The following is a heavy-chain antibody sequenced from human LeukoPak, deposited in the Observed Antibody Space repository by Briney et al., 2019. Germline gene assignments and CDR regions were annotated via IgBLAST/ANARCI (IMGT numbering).Heavy chain of an antibody. V-gene: IGHV4-34*01. CDR3: ARGDKISDDVWGSYRRYYFDY. CDR2: INHRGRT. CDR1: GGSFSGYY. D-gene: IGHD3-16*02. Sequence: SEPLSLTCPVYGGSFSGYYWSWFRRPPGKGREWIGEINHRGRTNYKPSLKSRVTISVDSSKNQFSPKLSSVPAADTAVYYCARGDKISDDVWGSYRRYYFDYWGQGTLVTVSS. J-gene: IGHJ4*02.